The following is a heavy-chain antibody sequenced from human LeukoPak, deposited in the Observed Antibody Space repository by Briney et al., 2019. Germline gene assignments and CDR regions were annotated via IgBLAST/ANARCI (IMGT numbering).Heavy chain of an antibody. CDR3: ARRRGWKQQLVYFDY. CDR1: GGSITSYY. J-gene: IGHJ4*02. CDR2: LFHSGTR. Sequence: SETLSLTCTVSGGSITSYYWSWIRQPPGKGLEWIGYLFHSGTRRYNPSLRSRVTISADTTKNQIFLTLNSTTAADTAVYYCARRRGWKQQLVYFDYWGQGTLASVSS. V-gene: IGHV4-59*08. D-gene: IGHD1-1*01.